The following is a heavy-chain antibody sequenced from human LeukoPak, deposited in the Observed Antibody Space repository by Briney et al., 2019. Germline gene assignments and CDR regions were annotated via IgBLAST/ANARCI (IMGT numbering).Heavy chain of an antibody. CDR2: ITSSSSYI. CDR3: ARDLYSSGWSHYFDY. CDR1: GFTFSSYX. J-gene: IGHJ4*02. V-gene: IGHV3-21*01. D-gene: IGHD6-19*01. Sequence: PGGSXXLSXAXXGFTFSSYXMNWVRQAPGKGLEWVSSITSSSSYIYYADSVKGRFTISRENAKNSMYLQMNSLRAEDTAVYYCARDLYSSGWSHYFDYWGQGTLVTVSS.